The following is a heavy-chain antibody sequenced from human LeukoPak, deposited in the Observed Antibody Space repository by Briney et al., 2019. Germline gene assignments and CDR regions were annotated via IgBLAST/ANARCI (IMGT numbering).Heavy chain of an antibody. CDR3: ARDPAWGAIDC. CDR1: GFSIGSSW. J-gene: IGHJ1*01. D-gene: IGHD7-27*01. Sequence: GGSLRLSCAVSGFSIGSSWMSWVRQTPGKGLEWVADMNEDGSGTYYVDSVKGRFTVSRDNAQNSVYLQMNSVRVEDTGVYYCARDPAWGAIDCWGEGALVTVSS. CDR2: MNEDGSGT. V-gene: IGHV3-7*01.